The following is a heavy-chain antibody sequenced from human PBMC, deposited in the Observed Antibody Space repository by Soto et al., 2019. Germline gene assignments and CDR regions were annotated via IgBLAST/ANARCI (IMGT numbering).Heavy chain of an antibody. D-gene: IGHD3-10*01. CDR1: GFAFSRHA. V-gene: IGHV3-23*01. CDR3: AKDLDYGSGSYYDYYYYGMDV. Sequence: PGGSLRLSCATSGFAFSRHAMSWVRQTPGRGLEWLSSISNSDDTTYYAASVKGRSTISRDNSKNTLYLQMNSLRAEDTAVYYCAKDLDYGSGSYYDYYYYGMDVWGQGTTVTVSS. J-gene: IGHJ6*02. CDR2: ISNSDDTT.